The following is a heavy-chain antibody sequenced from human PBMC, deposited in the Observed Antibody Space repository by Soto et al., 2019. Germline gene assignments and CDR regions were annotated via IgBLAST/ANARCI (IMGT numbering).Heavy chain of an antibody. CDR2: MFYSGLT. CDR3: APLSVSLSGPYGIHV. CDR1: GYSVTSSDYY. J-gene: IGHJ6*02. Sequence: SETLSLTCSVSGYSVTSSDYYWAWIRQPPGKGLEWIGSMFYSGLTYYNPSLKSRVTLSADTSKNQFSVRLNSVTAADTAVYYCAPLSVSLSGPYGIHVWGQGTTVTVSS. V-gene: IGHV4-39*01. D-gene: IGHD2-15*01.